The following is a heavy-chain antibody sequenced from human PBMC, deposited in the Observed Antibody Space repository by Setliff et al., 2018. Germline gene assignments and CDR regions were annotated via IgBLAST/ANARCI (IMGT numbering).Heavy chain of an antibody. CDR1: GYTFTDYA. J-gene: IGHJ6*03. Sequence: ASVKVSCKASGYTFTDYAMHWVRQAPGQRLEWMGWINPGNGGTKYSQKFQGRVTITRDTSASTAYMELSSLRSEDTAVYYCARDKGYDSSGYYFYYYYYMDVWGKGTTVTVSS. CDR2: INPGNGGT. V-gene: IGHV1-3*01. CDR3: ARDKGYDSSGYYFYYYYYMDV. D-gene: IGHD3-22*01.